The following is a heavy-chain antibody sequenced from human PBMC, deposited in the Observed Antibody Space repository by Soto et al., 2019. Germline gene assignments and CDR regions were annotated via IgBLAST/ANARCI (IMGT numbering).Heavy chain of an antibody. CDR2: ISGSGGST. D-gene: IGHD2-21*02. V-gene: IGHV3-23*01. CDR3: ARDIVVVTAIVRAWYGMDV. Sequence: GVSLRLSCAASGFTFSSHAMSWVRQAPGKGLEWVSAISGSGGSTYYADSVKGRFTISRDNSKNTLYLQMNSLRAEDTAVYYCARDIVVVTAIVRAWYGMDVWGQGTTVTVSS. J-gene: IGHJ6*02. CDR1: GFTFSSHA.